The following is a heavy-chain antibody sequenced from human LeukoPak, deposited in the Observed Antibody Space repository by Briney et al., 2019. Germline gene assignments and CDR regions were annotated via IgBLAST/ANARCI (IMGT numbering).Heavy chain of an antibody. Sequence: QTGGSLRLSCAASGFTFSSYWMHWVRQAPGKGLVWVSRINSDGSSTSYADSVKGRFTISRDNAKNTLYLQMNSLRAEDTAVYYCARGNIAVKFRPRPREGFYFDYWGQGTLVTVSS. CDR1: GFTFSSYW. V-gene: IGHV3-74*01. CDR3: ARGNIAVKFRPRPREGFYFDY. J-gene: IGHJ4*02. D-gene: IGHD6-19*01. CDR2: INSDGSST.